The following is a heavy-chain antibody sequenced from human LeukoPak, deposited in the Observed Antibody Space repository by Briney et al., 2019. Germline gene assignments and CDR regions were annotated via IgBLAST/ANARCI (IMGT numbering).Heavy chain of an antibody. Sequence: GGSLRLSCATSGFTFSNYGMHWVRQAPGRGLEWVAVVSYEGKSQYYADSVRGRFTISSDNSKNTLYLQMNSLRGEDAAVYYCAKEGTAQISTWYDYWGQGTLVTVSS. CDR3: AKEGTAQISTWYDY. CDR1: GFTFSNYG. J-gene: IGHJ4*02. V-gene: IGHV3-30*18. D-gene: IGHD6-13*01. CDR2: VSYEGKSQ.